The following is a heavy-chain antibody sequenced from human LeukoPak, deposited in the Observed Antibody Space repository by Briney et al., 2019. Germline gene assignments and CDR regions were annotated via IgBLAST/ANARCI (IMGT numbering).Heavy chain of an antibody. D-gene: IGHD3-22*01. J-gene: IGHJ6*03. CDR1: GGSISSYY. Sequence: SETLSLTCTVSGGSISSYYRSWIRQPAGKGLEWIGRIYTSGSTNYNPSLKSRVTMSVDTSKNQFSLKLSSVTAADTAVYYCARGTRSDSSGYYPRPYYYYMDVWGKGTTVTVSS. V-gene: IGHV4-4*07. CDR3: ARGTRSDSSGYYPRPYYYYMDV. CDR2: IYTSGST.